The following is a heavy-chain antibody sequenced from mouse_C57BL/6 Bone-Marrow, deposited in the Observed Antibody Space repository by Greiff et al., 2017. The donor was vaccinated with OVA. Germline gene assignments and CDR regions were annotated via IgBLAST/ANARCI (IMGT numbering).Heavy chain of an antibody. D-gene: IGHD1-1*01. Sequence: VQLQQSGAELVRPGASVKLSCTASGFNIKDDYMHWVKQRPEQGLEWIGWIDPENGDTEYASKFQGKATITADTSSNTAYLQISSLTSEDTAVYYCTAYYYGSSHAMDYWGQGTSVTVSS. V-gene: IGHV14-4*01. CDR2: IDPENGDT. J-gene: IGHJ4*01. CDR3: TAYYYGSSHAMDY. CDR1: GFNIKDDY.